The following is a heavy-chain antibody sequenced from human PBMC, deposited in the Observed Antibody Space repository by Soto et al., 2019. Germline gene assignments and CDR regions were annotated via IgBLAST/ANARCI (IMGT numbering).Heavy chain of an antibody. V-gene: IGHV3-23*01. CDR1: GFTFSSYA. D-gene: IGHD6-6*01. CDR2: ISGSGGST. J-gene: IGHJ3*02. CDR3: AKVSTKLVLSPVPNAFDI. Sequence: RLSCAASGFTFSSYAMSWVRQAPGKGLEWVSAISGSGGSTYYADSVKGRFTISRDNSKNTLYLQMNSLRAEDTAVYYCAKVSTKLVLSPVPNAFDIWGQGTMVPVSS.